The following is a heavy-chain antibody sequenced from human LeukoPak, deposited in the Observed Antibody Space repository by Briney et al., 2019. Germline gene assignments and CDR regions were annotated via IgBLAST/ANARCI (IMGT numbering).Heavy chain of an antibody. CDR1: GGSLTTNTFY. J-gene: IGHJ4*02. Sequence: SETLSLTCTLSGGSLTTNTFYWGWIRQPPGKGLEWIGTVYYTGITHYNPFLKSRITISVDTSKNHFSLNLTSVTAADTAVYFCARHGILTDHSIRYWGQGLLVTVSS. CDR2: VYYTGIT. CDR3: ARHGILTDHSIRY. V-gene: IGHV4-39*01. D-gene: IGHD3-9*01.